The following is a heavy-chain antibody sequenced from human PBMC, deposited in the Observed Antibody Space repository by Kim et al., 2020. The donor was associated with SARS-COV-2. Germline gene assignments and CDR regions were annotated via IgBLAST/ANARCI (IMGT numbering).Heavy chain of an antibody. D-gene: IGHD6-13*01. V-gene: IGHV4-34*01. Sequence: SETLSLTCAVYGGSFSGYYWSWIRQPPGKGLEWIGEINHSGSTNYNPSLKSRVTISVDTSKNQFSLKLSSVTAADTAVYYCARGPVAADGVLAVGDYWGQGTLVTVSS. CDR3: ARGPVAADGVLAVGDY. CDR2: INHSGST. CDR1: GGSFSGYY. J-gene: IGHJ4*02.